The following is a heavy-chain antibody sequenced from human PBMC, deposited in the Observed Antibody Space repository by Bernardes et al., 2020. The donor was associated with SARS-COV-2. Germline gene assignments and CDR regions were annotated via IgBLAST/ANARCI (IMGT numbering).Heavy chain of an antibody. CDR2: INHSGST. Sequence: SETLSLTCAVYGGSFSGYNWCWIRQSPGKGLEWIGQINHSGSTNYNPSLKSRVTISVDTSKNQFSLKLSSVTAADTAVYYCARGVPGFWGQGSLVTVSS. CDR1: GGSFSGYN. CDR3: ARGVPGF. D-gene: IGHD6-25*01. J-gene: IGHJ4*02. V-gene: IGHV4-34*01.